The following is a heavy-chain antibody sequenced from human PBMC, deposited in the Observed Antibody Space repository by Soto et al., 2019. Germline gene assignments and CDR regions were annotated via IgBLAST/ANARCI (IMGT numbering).Heavy chain of an antibody. CDR1: GFTFSSYG. CDR3: ARHTGFLEWLLFFFDY. Sequence: GGSLRLSCAASGFTFSSYGMHWVRQAPGKGLEWVAVISYDGSNKYYADSVKGRFTISRDNSKNTLYLQMNSLRAEDTAVYYCARHTGFLEWLLFFFDYWGQGTQVTVSS. CDR2: ISYDGSNK. V-gene: IGHV3-30*03. J-gene: IGHJ4*02. D-gene: IGHD3-3*01.